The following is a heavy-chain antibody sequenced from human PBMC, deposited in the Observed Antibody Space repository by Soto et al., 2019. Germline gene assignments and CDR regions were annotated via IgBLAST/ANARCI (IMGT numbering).Heavy chain of an antibody. V-gene: IGHV4-31*03. Sequence: SETLSLTCTVSGGSISSGGYYWSWIRQHPGKGLEWIGYIYYSGSTYYNPSLKSRVTISVDTSKNQFSLKLSSVTAADTAVYYCAREKHNYYDSSGYNYWGQGTLVTVSS. CDR2: IYYSGST. CDR3: AREKHNYYDSSGYNY. CDR1: GGSISSGGYY. D-gene: IGHD3-22*01. J-gene: IGHJ4*02.